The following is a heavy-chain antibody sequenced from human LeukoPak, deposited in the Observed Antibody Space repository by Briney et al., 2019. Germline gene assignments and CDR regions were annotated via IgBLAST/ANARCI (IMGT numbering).Heavy chain of an antibody. Sequence: SETLSLTCTVSGGSISSSSYYWGWIRQPPGKGLEWIGSIYYSGSINYNPSLKSRVTISVDTSKSQFSLKLRPVTAADTAVYYCARDSPIRSMDVWGKGTTVTVPS. CDR3: ARDSPIRSMDV. CDR2: IYYSGSI. J-gene: IGHJ6*03. CDR1: GGSISSSSYY. V-gene: IGHV4-39*07. D-gene: IGHD3-16*01.